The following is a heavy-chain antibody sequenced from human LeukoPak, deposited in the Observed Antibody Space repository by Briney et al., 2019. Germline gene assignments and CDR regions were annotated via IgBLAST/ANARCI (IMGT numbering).Heavy chain of an antibody. D-gene: IGHD2-15*01. V-gene: IGHV4-4*02. J-gene: IGHJ5*02. CDR3: AREICSGGSCYRRHLSWFDP. CDR1: GGSISSSDW. CDR2: IFHSGST. Sequence: PSETLSLTCAVSGGSISSSDWWSWVRQPPGKGLEWIGEIFHSGSTNYNPSLKSRVTISVDKSKNQFSLKLSPVTAADTAVYYCAREICSGGSCYRRHLSWFDPWGQGTLVTVSS.